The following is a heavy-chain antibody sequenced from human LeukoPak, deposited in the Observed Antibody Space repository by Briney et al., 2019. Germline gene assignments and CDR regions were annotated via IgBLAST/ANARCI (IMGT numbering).Heavy chain of an antibody. V-gene: IGHV1-18*01. J-gene: IGHJ3*02. CDR2: ISAYNGNT. CDR1: GYTVTSYG. CDR3: LLWYCSGGSCYGISKDAFDI. D-gene: IGHD2-15*01. Sequence: ASVKVSCKASGYTVTSYGISWVRQAPGQGLEWMGWISAYNGNTNYAQKLQGRVTMTTDTSTSTAYMELRSLRSDDTAVYYCLLWYCSGGSCYGISKDAFDIWGQGTMVTVSS.